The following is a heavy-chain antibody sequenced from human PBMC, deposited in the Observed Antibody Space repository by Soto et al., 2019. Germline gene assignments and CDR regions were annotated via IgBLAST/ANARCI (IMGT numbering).Heavy chain of an antibody. CDR1: GGSISSSSYY. Sequence: QLQLQESGPGLVKPSETLSLTCTVSGGSISSSSYYWGWIRQPPGKGLEWIGSIYYSGSTYYNPSLKSRVTISVDTSKNQFSLKLSSVTAADTAVYYCARTTQGLHLFDYWGQGTLVTVSS. D-gene: IGHD6-25*01. CDR2: IYYSGST. V-gene: IGHV4-39*01. J-gene: IGHJ4*02. CDR3: ARTTQGLHLFDY.